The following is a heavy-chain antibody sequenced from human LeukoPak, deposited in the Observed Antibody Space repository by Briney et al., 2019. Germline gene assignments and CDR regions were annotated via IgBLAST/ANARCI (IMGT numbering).Heavy chain of an antibody. CDR3: ATDYAGGYSSSPLAFDI. V-gene: IGHV1-24*01. Sequence: ASVKVSCKVSGYTLTELSMHWVRQAPGKGLEWMGGFDPEDGETIYAQKFQGRVTMTEDTSTDTAYMELSSLRSEDTAVYYCATDYAGGYSSSPLAFDIWGQGTMVTVSS. CDR1: GYTLTELS. D-gene: IGHD6-6*01. CDR2: FDPEDGET. J-gene: IGHJ3*02.